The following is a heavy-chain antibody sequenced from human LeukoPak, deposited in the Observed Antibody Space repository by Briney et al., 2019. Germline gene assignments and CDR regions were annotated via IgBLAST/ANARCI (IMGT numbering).Heavy chain of an antibody. V-gene: IGHV4-4*09. Sequence: SETLSLTCTVSGDSINNHYWSWLRQPPGKGLEGIGFIYTRGSTNYNPSLKSRVTMSGDTSKNQVSLTLNYVTAADTAVYYCARHWIETTKTYSYWFDPWGQGTLVTVSS. J-gene: IGHJ5*02. CDR2: IYTRGST. D-gene: IGHD1-1*01. CDR1: GDSINNHY. CDR3: ARHWIETTKTYSYWFDP.